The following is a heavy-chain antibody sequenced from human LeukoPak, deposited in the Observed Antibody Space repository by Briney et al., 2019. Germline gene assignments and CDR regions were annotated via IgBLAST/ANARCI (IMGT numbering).Heavy chain of an antibody. D-gene: IGHD6-13*01. CDR2: INPNSGGT. J-gene: IGHJ4*02. Sequence: ASVKVSCKASGYTFTSYGISWVRQAPGQGLEWMGWINPNSGGTNYAQKFQGRVTMTRDTSISTAYMELSRLRSDDTAVYYCARGTGYSSSWQLDYWGQGTLVTVSS. V-gene: IGHV1-2*02. CDR3: ARGTGYSSSWQLDY. CDR1: GYTFTSYG.